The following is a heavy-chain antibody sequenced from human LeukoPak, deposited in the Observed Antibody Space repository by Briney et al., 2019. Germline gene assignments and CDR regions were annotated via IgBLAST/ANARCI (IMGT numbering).Heavy chain of an antibody. J-gene: IGHJ4*02. Sequence: KSGRSLRLSCAASGFTFSDNYMTWVRQAPGKGLEWVSYIRGQGGDIQYADAAKGRSTISRDNPKNRLHWQMDSLSVEDTAIYYCARDPRTVRIWGQGTLVTVSS. CDR1: GFTFSDNY. CDR3: ARDPRTVRI. D-gene: IGHD1-1*01. CDR2: IRGQGGDI. V-gene: IGHV3-11*04.